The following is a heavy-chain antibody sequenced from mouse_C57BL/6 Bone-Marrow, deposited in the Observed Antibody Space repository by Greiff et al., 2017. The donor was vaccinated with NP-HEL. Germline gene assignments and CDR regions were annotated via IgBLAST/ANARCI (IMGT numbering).Heavy chain of an antibody. CDR1: GYTFTSYT. CDR2: INPSSGYT. Sequence: VQLQQSGAELARPGASVKMSCKASGYTFTSYTMHWVKQRPGQGLEWIGYINPSSGYTKYNQKFKDKATLTADKSSSTAYMQLSSLTSEDSAVYYCARPLRLLTWFAYWGQGTLVTVSA. CDR3: ARPLRLLTWFAY. V-gene: IGHV1-4*01. D-gene: IGHD3-2*02. J-gene: IGHJ3*01.